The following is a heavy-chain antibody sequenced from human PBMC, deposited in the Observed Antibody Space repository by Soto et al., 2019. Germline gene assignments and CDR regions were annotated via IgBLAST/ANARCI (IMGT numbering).Heavy chain of an antibody. CDR2: INHSGGT. V-gene: IGHV4-34*01. Sequence: SETXSLTCAVYGGSFSGYYWIWIRKPPGKGLEWIGEINHSGGTNYDPSLKSRATISVDTSKNQFSLRLTSVTAADTAVYYCARCPSNYDFWRGSRHADDSYTDVWGKRTTVTVSS. D-gene: IGHD3-3*01. CDR1: GGSFSGYY. J-gene: IGHJ6*03. CDR3: ARCPSNYDFWRGSRHADDSYTDV.